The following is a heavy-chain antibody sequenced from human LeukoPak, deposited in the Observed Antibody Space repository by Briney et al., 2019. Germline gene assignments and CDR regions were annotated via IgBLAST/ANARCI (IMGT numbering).Heavy chain of an antibody. CDR1: GGTFSSYA. CDR3: ARATGNIVVVPAATDAFDI. J-gene: IGHJ3*02. V-gene: IGHV1-18*01. Sequence: GSSVKVSCKASGGTFSSYAISWVRQAPGQGLEWMGWISAYNGNTNYAQKLQGRVTMTTDTSTSTAYMELRSLRSDDTAVYYCARATGNIVVVPAATDAFDIWGQGTMVTVSS. CDR2: ISAYNGNT. D-gene: IGHD2-2*01.